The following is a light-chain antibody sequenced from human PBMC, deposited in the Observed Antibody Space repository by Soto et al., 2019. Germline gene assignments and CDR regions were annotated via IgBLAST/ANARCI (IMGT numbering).Light chain of an antibody. Sequence: EIVLTQSPATLSVSPGERATLSCRASQSVSSNLAWYQQKPGQAPRLLIYGASTRATGIPARFSGSGSGTEFTLTISSLQSEDFAVYYCQQSFGTFGQGTKVDIK. J-gene: IGKJ1*01. V-gene: IGKV3-15*01. CDR1: QSVSSN. CDR3: QQSFGT. CDR2: GAS.